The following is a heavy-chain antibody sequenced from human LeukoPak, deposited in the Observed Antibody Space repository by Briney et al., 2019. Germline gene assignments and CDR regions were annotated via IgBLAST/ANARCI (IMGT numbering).Heavy chain of an antibody. CDR3: ARVVGYPREWFDP. Sequence: GGSLRLSCAASGFTFSDHYIDWVRQAPGKGLEWVGRSRDKGNSYTTAYAASVRGRFTISRDDSKNSLYLQMNSLKIEDTAVYYCARVVGYPREWFDPWGQGTLVTVSS. J-gene: IGHJ5*02. CDR1: GFTFSDHY. CDR2: SRDKGNSYTT. V-gene: IGHV3-72*01. D-gene: IGHD5-18*01.